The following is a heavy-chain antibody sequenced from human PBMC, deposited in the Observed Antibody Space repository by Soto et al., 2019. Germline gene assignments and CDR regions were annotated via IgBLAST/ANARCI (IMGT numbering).Heavy chain of an antibody. D-gene: IGHD1-26*01. J-gene: IGHJ5*02. Sequence: QVQLVQSGAAVKKPGSSVKVSCKASVGTFSSYTISWVRQAPGQGLEWMGRIIPILGIANYAQKFKGRVTITAEKTTSTAYMELSSLRSEDTAVYYCARGRWEESRDGSRGWFDPWGQGSLVTVSS. CDR1: VGTFSSYT. V-gene: IGHV1-69*02. CDR3: ARGRWEESRDGSRGWFDP. CDR2: IIPILGIA.